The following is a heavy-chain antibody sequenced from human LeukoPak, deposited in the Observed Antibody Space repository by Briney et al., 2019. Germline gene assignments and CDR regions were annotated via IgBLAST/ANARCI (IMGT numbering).Heavy chain of an antibody. CDR2: INPNSGGT. CDR3: AREPVLRYFDWFPYYGMDV. V-gene: IGHV1-2*02. D-gene: IGHD3-9*01. Sequence: ASVKVSCKASGYTFTGYYMHWVRQAPGQGLEWMGWINPNSGGTNYAQKFQGRVTMTRDTSISTAYMELSRLRSDDTAVYYCAREPVLRYFDWFPYYGMDVWGQGPTVTVSS. J-gene: IGHJ6*02. CDR1: GYTFTGYY.